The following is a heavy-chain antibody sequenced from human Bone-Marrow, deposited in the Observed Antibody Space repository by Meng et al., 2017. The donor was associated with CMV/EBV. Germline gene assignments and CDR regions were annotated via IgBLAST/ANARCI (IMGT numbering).Heavy chain of an antibody. CDR3: TRRAWELRGASYYYYKMDV. V-gene: IGHV3-73*01. Sequence: GESLKISCAASGLNFSGSGIHWVRQASGKGLEWVGRIRSKANGYATMYAASVKGRFTISRDDSKNTTYLQMNSLKVEDTAVYFCTRRAWELRGASYYYYKMDVWGQGTSVTVSS. J-gene: IGHJ6*02. CDR2: IRSKANGYAT. CDR1: GLNFSGSG. D-gene: IGHD1-26*01.